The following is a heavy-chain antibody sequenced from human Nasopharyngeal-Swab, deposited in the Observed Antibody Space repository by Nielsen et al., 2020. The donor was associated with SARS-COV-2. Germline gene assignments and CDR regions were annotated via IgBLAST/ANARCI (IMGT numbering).Heavy chain of an antibody. D-gene: IGHD2-2*01. J-gene: IGHJ6*03. CDR1: GFTFSSYA. CDR3: ARDPHTSPYYYYYYMDV. CDR2: ISYDGSNK. Sequence: GESLKISCAASGFTFSSYAMHWVRQAPGKGLEWVAVISYDGSNKYYADSVKGRFTISRENSKNTLYLQMNSLRADDTAVYYCARDPHTSPYYYYYYMDVWGKGTTVTVSS. V-gene: IGHV3-30-3*01.